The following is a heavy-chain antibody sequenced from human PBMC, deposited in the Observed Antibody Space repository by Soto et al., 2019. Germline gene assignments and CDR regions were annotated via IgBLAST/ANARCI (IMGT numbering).Heavy chain of an antibody. J-gene: IGHJ5*01. CDR3: ASEEGATVANNWFDS. CDR2: IRPDGSEK. D-gene: IGHD4-17*01. V-gene: IGHV3-7*03. CDR1: GFTFRSYW. Sequence: EVQVVESGGGLVQPGGSLRVSCVGSGFTFRSYWMGWVRQAPGKGLEWVANIRPDGSEKYYVDSVKGRFTISRDNAKNSLYLQMSSLRAEDTAVYYCASEEGATVANNWFDSWGQGALVTVSS.